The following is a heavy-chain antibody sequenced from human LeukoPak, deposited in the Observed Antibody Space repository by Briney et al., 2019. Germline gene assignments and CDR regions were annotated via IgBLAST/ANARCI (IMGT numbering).Heavy chain of an antibody. CDR3: ARVGGSTVTTS. Sequence: GGSLRLSCAASGFTFSSYSMNWARQAPGKGLEWVSYISSSSSTIYYADSVKGRFTISRDNAKNSLYLQMNSLRAEDTAVYYCARVGGSTVTTSWGQGTLVTVSS. CDR1: GFTFSSYS. V-gene: IGHV3-48*04. J-gene: IGHJ5*02. D-gene: IGHD4-17*01. CDR2: ISSSSSTI.